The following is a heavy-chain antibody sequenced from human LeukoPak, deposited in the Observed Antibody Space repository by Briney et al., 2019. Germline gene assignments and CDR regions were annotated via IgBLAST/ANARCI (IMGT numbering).Heavy chain of an antibody. CDR3: ARYYSNTWRTLNYFDP. Sequence: ASVKVSCKASGYTFTSYGISWVRQAPGQGLEWMGWISAYNGNTNYAQKFQGRVTMTTDTSTSTAYMDLRSLRSDDTAVYYCARYYSNTWRTLNYFDPWGQGTLVTVSS. J-gene: IGHJ5*02. CDR1: GYTFTSYG. CDR2: ISAYNGNT. V-gene: IGHV1-18*01. D-gene: IGHD4-11*01.